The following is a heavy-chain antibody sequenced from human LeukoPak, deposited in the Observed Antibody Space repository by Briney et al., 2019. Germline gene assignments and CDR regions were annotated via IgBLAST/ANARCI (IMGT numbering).Heavy chain of an antibody. CDR3: TRHVGGSGWYSTGWFDP. D-gene: IGHD6-19*01. CDR2: IRVKAYGGTT. CDR1: GFTFGDYA. V-gene: IGHV3-49*03. Sequence: GGSLRLSCTPSGFTFGDYAMSWFRQAPGKGLEWGGFIRVKAYGGTTEYAASVKGKFTISRDDSQSIAYLQMNTLKTDDTAVYYCTRHVGGSGWYSTGWFDPWGQGTLVTVSS. J-gene: IGHJ5*02.